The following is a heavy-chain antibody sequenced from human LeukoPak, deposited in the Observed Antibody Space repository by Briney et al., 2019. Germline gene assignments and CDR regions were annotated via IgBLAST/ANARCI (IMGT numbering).Heavy chain of an antibody. CDR2: IKQDGSEK. J-gene: IGHJ6*03. Sequence: PGGSLRLSCAASGFTFSSYWMSWVRQAPGKGLEWVANIKQDGSEKYYVDSVKGRFTISRDNAKNSLYLQMNSLRAEDTAVYYCARLKPTYCSSTSCYLDYYYYYMDVWGKGTTVTVSS. V-gene: IGHV3-7*01. CDR3: ARLKPTYCSSTSCYLDYYYYYMDV. CDR1: GFTFSSYW. D-gene: IGHD2-2*01.